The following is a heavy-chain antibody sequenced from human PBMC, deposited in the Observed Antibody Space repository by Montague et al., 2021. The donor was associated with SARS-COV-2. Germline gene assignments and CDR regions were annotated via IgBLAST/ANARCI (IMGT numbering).Heavy chain of an antibody. Sequence: SETLSLTCAVYGGSFSGYYWSWIRQPPGKGLEWIGEINHSGSTKYNPSLKSRVTISVDTSKNQFSLKLSSVTVADTAVYYCASGTKRVFTYDDDSSGYASDYWGQGTLVTVSS. V-gene: IGHV4-34*01. CDR2: INHSGST. CDR3: ASGTKRVFTYDDDSSGYASDY. CDR1: GGSFSGYY. J-gene: IGHJ4*02. D-gene: IGHD3-22*01.